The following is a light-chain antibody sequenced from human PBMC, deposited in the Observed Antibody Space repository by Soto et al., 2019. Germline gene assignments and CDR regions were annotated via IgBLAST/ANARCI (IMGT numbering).Light chain of an antibody. J-gene: IGKJ5*01. CDR1: QNINNW. CDR3: AQLNSYPFT. CDR2: DAS. V-gene: IGKV1-5*01. Sequence: DIQMTQSPSTLSASIGDRVTITCRASQNINNWIAWYQQKPGKAPKFLIYDASTLESGVPSRFSGSGFGTEFTLTISSLQPEDFATYYCAQLNSYPFTFGQGTRLEIK.